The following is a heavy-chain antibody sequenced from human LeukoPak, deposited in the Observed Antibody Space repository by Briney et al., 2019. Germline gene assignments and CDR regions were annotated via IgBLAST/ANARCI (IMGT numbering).Heavy chain of an antibody. Sequence: GGSLRLSCAGSGFTFSNFWMNRVRQTPGKGLEWLANIKPDGTDKVYIDSVKGRLTISRDKAKNSVYLQLNSLRVEDTGVYYCSGRSDSHSIYWGQGTLVTVSS. V-gene: IGHV3-7*01. CDR3: SGRSDSHSIY. J-gene: IGHJ4*02. CDR1: GFTFSNFW. D-gene: IGHD4-11*01. CDR2: IKPDGTDK.